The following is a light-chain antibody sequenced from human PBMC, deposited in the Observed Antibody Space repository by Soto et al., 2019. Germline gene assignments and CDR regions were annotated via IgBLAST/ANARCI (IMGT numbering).Light chain of an antibody. CDR2: AAS. V-gene: IGKV1-27*01. Sequence: DIQMTQSPSSLSASVGDRVTITCRASQDIRNYLAWYQQKPGKIPELLIYAASTFHSGVPSRFSGSGYGTYFTLTITTLQPEDVATYYCQEYDVVPLTFGGGTKVEI. CDR3: QEYDVVPLT. J-gene: IGKJ4*01. CDR1: QDIRNY.